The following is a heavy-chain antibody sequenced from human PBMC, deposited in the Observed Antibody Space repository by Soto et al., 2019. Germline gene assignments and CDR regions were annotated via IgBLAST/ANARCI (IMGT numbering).Heavy chain of an antibody. Sequence: GGSLRLSCAASGFPFSSYWMSWVRQATGKGLEWVANIKQDGSEKYYVDSVKGRFTISRDNAKNSLYLQMNSLRAEDTAVYYCARDVYSGYDYYWFDPWGQGTLVTVSS. CDR2: IKQDGSEK. V-gene: IGHV3-7*05. CDR1: GFPFSSYW. J-gene: IGHJ5*02. D-gene: IGHD5-12*01. CDR3: ARDVYSGYDYYWFDP.